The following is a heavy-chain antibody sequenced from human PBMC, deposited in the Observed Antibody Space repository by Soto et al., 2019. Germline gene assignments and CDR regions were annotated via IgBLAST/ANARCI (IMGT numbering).Heavy chain of an antibody. J-gene: IGHJ5*02. CDR1: GGSISSSSYY. CDR3: ARHRAGLVRGAPGEAP. D-gene: IGHD3-10*01. V-gene: IGHV4-39*01. CDR2: IYYSGST. Sequence: QLQLQESGPGLVKPSETLSLTCTVSGGSISSSSYYWGWIRQPPGKGLEWIGSIYYSGSTYYNPSLKSRVTISVDTSKNQFSLKLSSVTAADTAVYYCARHRAGLVRGAPGEAPWGQGTLVTVSS.